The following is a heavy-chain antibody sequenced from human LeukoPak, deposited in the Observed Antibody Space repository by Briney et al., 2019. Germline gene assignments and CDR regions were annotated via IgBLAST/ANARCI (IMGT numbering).Heavy chain of an antibody. V-gene: IGHV4-59*12. CDR3: ARDPSGYDSYFDY. CDR2: MCYSGST. J-gene: IGHJ4*02. D-gene: IGHD5-12*01. Sequence: SETLSLTCTVAGDSISSYCWSWVRQPPGKGLEWIGSMCYSGSTNYNPSLKSRVTISIDTSKNQFSLKLSSVTAADTAVYYCARDPSGYDSYFDYWGQGTLVTVSS. CDR1: GDSISSYC.